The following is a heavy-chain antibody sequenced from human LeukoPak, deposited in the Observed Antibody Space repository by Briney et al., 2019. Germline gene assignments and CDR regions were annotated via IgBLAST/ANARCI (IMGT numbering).Heavy chain of an antibody. Sequence: ASVKVSCKVSGYTLTELSMHWVRLAPGKGLEWMGGFDPEDGETIYAQKFQGRVTMTEDTSTDTAYMELSSLRSEDTAVYYCATGPIVGATTDQLDYWGQGTLVTVSS. J-gene: IGHJ4*02. D-gene: IGHD1-26*01. V-gene: IGHV1-24*01. CDR1: GYTLTELS. CDR3: ATGPIVGATTDQLDY. CDR2: FDPEDGET.